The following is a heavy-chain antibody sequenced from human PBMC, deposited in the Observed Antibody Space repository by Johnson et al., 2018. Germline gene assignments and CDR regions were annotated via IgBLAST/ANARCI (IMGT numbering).Heavy chain of an antibody. CDR3: ARGLFRTMTTVFRRYYNYYVDV. CDR2: IYYSGST. D-gene: IGHD4-17*01. J-gene: IGHJ6*03. Sequence: QVRLQESGPGLVKPSETLSLSCPVSGGSIRDNYWFWIRQPPGKGLEYIGFIYYSGSTNYNPSRKSRVTISVDTSKNQFSLKRSSVTAADTAGYYCARGLFRTMTTVFRRYYNYYVDVWGKGTTVTVSS. V-gene: IGHV4-59*12. CDR1: GGSIRDNY.